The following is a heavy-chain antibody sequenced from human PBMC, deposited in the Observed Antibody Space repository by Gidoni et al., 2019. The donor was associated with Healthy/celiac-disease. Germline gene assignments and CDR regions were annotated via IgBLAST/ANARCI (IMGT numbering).Heavy chain of an antibody. CDR1: GFSLSTSGVG. CDR3: AHRELVEGYFDY. Sequence: QITLKEYGPTLVKPKQTLTLTCTFSGFSLSTSGVGVGWISQPPGKALEWLAIIYWDDDKRYSPSLKSRLTIPKDTSKNQVVLTMTNMDPVDTATYYCAHRELVEGYFDYWGQGTLVTVSS. CDR2: IYWDDDK. J-gene: IGHJ4*02. D-gene: IGHD3-10*01. V-gene: IGHV2-5*02.